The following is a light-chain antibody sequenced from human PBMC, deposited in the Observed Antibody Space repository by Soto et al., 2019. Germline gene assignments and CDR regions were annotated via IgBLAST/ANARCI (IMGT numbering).Light chain of an antibody. J-gene: IGKJ1*01. CDR3: QQYITWPPWT. CDR1: QSLGGN. V-gene: IGKV3-15*01. CDR2: RAS. Sequence: EIVMTQSPATLAVSPGDTATLSCRASQSLGGNLAWYQQKPGQAPRLLIFRASSRATGVPARFSASGSGTEFTLTINGLQSEDFAVYYCQQYITWPPWTFGPGTKVDIK.